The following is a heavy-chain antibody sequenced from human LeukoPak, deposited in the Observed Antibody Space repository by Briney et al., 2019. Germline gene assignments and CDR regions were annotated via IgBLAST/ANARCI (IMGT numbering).Heavy chain of an antibody. J-gene: IGHJ3*02. V-gene: IGHV3-30*02. D-gene: IGHD1-26*01. CDR2: IRYDGSNK. Sequence: PGGSLRLSCAASGFNFSRYDMHWVRQAPGKGLEWVAFIRYDGSNKYYADSVKGRFNISRDNFKNTSYLQMNSLRVEDTAVYYCAKKTIVGATVDAFDIWGQGTMVTVSS. CDR1: GFNFSRYD. CDR3: AKKTIVGATVDAFDI.